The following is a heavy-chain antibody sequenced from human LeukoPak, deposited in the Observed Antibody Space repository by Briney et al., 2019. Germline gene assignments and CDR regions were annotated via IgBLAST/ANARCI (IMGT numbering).Heavy chain of an antibody. CDR3: ARDPYSSSWYYFDY. J-gene: IGHJ4*02. Sequence: SCMASGFTFSSYAMHWVRQAPGKGLEWVAVISYDGSNKYYADSVKGRFTISRDNSKNTLYLQMNSLRAEDTAVYYCARDPYSSSWYYFDYWGQGTLVTVSS. V-gene: IGHV3-30*04. D-gene: IGHD6-13*01. CDR2: ISYDGSNK. CDR1: GFTFSSYA.